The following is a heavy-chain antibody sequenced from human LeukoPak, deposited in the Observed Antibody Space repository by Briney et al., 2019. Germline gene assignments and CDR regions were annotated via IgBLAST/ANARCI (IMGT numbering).Heavy chain of an antibody. CDR1: GGTFSSYA. V-gene: IGHV1-69*05. D-gene: IGHD5-18*01. CDR3: AVGALSYGLEGQSD. Sequence: SVKVSCKASGGTFSSYAISWVRQAPGQGLEWMGRIIPIFGTANYAQKFQGRVTITTDESTSTAYMELSSLRSEDTAVYYCAVGALSYGLEGQSDWGQGTLVSVSS. CDR2: IIPIFGTA. J-gene: IGHJ4*02.